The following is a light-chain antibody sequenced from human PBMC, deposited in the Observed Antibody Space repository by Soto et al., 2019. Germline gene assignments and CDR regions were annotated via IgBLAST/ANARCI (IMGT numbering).Light chain of an antibody. Sequence: QSVLSQPASVSGSPGQSITVPCTGSSSDVGGYNYVSWYQQEPGKAPKLLIYGVSNRPSGVSNRFSGSKSGNTASLTISGLQPEDEADYYCSSYTGSSAPGDVFGTGTKVTVL. J-gene: IGLJ1*01. CDR3: SSYTGSSAPGDV. V-gene: IGLV2-14*01. CDR2: GVS. CDR1: SSDVGGYNY.